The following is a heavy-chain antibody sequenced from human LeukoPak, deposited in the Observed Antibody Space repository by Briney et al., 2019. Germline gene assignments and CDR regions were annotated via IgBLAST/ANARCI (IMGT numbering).Heavy chain of an antibody. CDR2: ITSRSSYI. CDR1: GFTFSGYS. J-gene: IGHJ4*02. V-gene: IGHV3-21*04. Sequence: GGSLRLSCAASGFTFSGYSMNWVRQAPGRGLEWVSCITSRSSYIYYADSVKGRFTISRDNSKNTLYLQMNSLRAEDTAVYYCAKGEYYYDSSGYSIGNWGQGTLVTASS. CDR3: AKGEYYYDSSGYSIGN. D-gene: IGHD3-22*01.